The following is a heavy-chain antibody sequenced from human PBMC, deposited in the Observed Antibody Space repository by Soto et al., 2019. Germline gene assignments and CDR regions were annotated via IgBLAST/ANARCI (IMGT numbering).Heavy chain of an antibody. Sequence: PSETLSLTCTVSGGSISSYYWSWIRQPPGKGLEWIGYIYYSGSTNYNPSLKNPVTISVDTSKNQFSLKLSSVAAADTAVYYCASIAAAGTGDYWGQGTLVTVSS. CDR3: ASIAAAGTGDY. CDR2: IYYSGST. CDR1: GGSISSYY. J-gene: IGHJ4*02. V-gene: IGHV4-59*01. D-gene: IGHD6-13*01.